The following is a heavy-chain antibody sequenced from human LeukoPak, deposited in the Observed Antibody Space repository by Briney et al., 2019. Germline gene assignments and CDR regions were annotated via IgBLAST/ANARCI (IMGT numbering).Heavy chain of an antibody. CDR2: INWNGGST. V-gene: IGHV3-20*04. J-gene: IGHJ4*02. Sequence: PGGSLRLSCAASGSTFDDYGMSWVRQAPGKGLEWVSGINWNGGSTGYADSVKGRFTISRDNAKNSLYLQMNSLRAEDTVLYYCARGVSGSYYGYFDYWGQGTLVTVSS. CDR1: GSTFDDYG. CDR3: ARGVSGSYYGYFDY. D-gene: IGHD1-26*01.